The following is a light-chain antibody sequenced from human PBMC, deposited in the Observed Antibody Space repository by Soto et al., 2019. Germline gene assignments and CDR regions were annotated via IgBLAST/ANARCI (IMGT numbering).Light chain of an antibody. CDR2: GAS. CDR1: QSVSSN. CDR3: HQYDNWPKT. V-gene: IGKV3-15*01. Sequence: EVVVTQSPATLSVSPGERATLSCRASQSVSSNLARYQQKPGQAPRLLIYGASTRATGIPARFSGSGSGTEFTLTISSLQSEDFAVYYCHQYDNWPKTFGQGTRLE. J-gene: IGKJ5*01.